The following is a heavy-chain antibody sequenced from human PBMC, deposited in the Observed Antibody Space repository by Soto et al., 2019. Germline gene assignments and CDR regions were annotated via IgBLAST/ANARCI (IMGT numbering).Heavy chain of an antibody. CDR3: AKDRMNHNGVGDPCDV. CDR2: IGSGPDAS. Sequence: EVKLLESGGDLVQPGGSLRLSCAASGFTFSTYAMSWVRQAPGKGLEWVSSIGSGPDASDSADSVKGRFIISRDNSKNIVSLQMESLRAEDTAIYYCAKDRMNHNGVGDPCDVWGQGTVVSVSS. CDR1: GFTFSTYA. J-gene: IGHJ3*01. V-gene: IGHV3-23*01. D-gene: IGHD2-8*01.